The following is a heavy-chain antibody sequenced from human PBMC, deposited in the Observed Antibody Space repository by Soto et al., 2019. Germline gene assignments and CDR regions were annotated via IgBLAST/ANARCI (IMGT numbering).Heavy chain of an antibody. D-gene: IGHD3-10*01. CDR3: ARGGLLWFGELLFGHYFDY. CDR2: ISAYNGNT. J-gene: IGHJ4*02. Sequence: ASVKVSCKASGYTFTSYGISWVRQAPGQGLEWMGWISAYNGNTNYAQKLQGRVTMTTDTSTSTAYMELRSLRSDDTAVYYCARGGLLWFGELLFGHYFDYWGQGTLVTVSS. V-gene: IGHV1-18*01. CDR1: GYTFTSYG.